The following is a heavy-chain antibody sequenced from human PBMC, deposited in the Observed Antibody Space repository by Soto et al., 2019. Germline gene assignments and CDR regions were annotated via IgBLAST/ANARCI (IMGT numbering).Heavy chain of an antibody. V-gene: IGHV3-23*01. Sequence: EVQLLESGGGLVQPGGSLRLSCGGSGFTFNSYAMTWVRQAPGKGLAWVSAISGSGGTTYYANSVKGRFTISRDQSKDTLYLQMNSXXAEDTAIYYCAKDRHYGSGTYSDSYLDYWGQGTLVTVSS. CDR1: GFTFNSYA. J-gene: IGHJ4*02. D-gene: IGHD3-10*01. CDR2: ISGSGGTT. CDR3: AKDRHYGSGTYSDSYLDY.